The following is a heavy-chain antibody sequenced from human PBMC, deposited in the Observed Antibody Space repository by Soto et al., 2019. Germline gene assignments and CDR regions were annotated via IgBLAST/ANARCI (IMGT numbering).Heavy chain of an antibody. J-gene: IGHJ6*02. Sequence: QVQLLQSGAEVKRSGTSVKVSCKAAAGTFRSYAMSWVRQAPGQGLEWMGGIIPMFGTPNYAQNFKGRLTITADESTRTAYMELSSLRSEDTAVYYCARYVVAVIAFGYQYYGMDAWGQGTTVTVS. CDR2: IIPMFGTP. CDR3: ARYVVAVIAFGYQYYGMDA. V-gene: IGHV1-69*01. D-gene: IGHD2-21*01. CDR1: AGTFRSYA.